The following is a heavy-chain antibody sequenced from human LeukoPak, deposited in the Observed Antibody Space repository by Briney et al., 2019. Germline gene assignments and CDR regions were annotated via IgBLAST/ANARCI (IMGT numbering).Heavy chain of an antibody. V-gene: IGHV1-18*01. CDR2: ISAYNGNT. J-gene: IGHJ6*02. CDR1: GYTFTSYG. Sequence: GASVKVSCKASGYTFTSYGISWVRQAPGQGLEWMGWISAYNGNTNYAQKLQGRVTMTTDTSTSTAYMELRSLRSDDTAVYYCARDRLTQGYYDFWSGYYSVSGMDVWGQGTTVTVSS. D-gene: IGHD3-3*01. CDR3: ARDRLTQGYYDFWSGYYSVSGMDV.